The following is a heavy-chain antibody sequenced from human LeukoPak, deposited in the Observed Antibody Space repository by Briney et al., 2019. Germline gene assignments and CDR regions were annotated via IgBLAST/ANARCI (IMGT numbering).Heavy chain of an antibody. J-gene: IGHJ4*02. CDR3: ARGLVLGFLDY. Sequence: GGSLRLSCAASGFTFSSSWMYWVRHAPGKGLVWVSRINSDESIITYADYVKGRFTISRDNAKNTLYLQMNSLRAEDTAVYYCARGLVLGFLDYWGQGTPVTVSS. D-gene: IGHD4-11*01. CDR1: GFTFSSSW. CDR2: INSDESII. V-gene: IGHV3-74*01.